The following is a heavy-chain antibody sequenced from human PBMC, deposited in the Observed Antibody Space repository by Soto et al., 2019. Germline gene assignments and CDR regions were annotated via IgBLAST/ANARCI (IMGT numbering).Heavy chain of an antibody. CDR2: IWYDGSNK. CDR3: ARDSPYYDFWSGYYTGLDY. V-gene: IGHV3-33*01. J-gene: IGHJ4*02. CDR1: GFTFSSYG. Sequence: VQLVESGGGVVQPGRSLRLSCAASGFTFSSYGMHWVRQAPGKGLEWVAVIWYDGSNKYYADSVKGRFTISRDNSKTTLYLQMNSLRAEDTAVYYCARDSPYYDFWSGYYTGLDYWGQGTLVTVSS. D-gene: IGHD3-3*01.